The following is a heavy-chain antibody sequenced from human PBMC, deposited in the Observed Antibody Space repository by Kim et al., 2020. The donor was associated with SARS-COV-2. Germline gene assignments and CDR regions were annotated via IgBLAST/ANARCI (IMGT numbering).Heavy chain of an antibody. CDR2: ISSSSSTI. J-gene: IGHJ3*02. CDR1: GFTFSSYS. CDR3: ARDESAVSAVADTANAFDI. V-gene: IGHV3-48*04. Sequence: GGSLRLSCAASGFTFSSYSMNWVRQAPGKGLEWVSYISSSSSTIYYAASVKCRFTLSRDNAKNSLYLQMNSLRAEDTAVYYCARDESAVSAVADTANAFDIWGQGTMVTVSS. D-gene: IGHD6-19*01.